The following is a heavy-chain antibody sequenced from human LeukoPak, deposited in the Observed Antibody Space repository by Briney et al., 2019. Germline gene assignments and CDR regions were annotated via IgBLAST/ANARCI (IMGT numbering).Heavy chain of an antibody. Sequence: SETLSLTCTVSGGSISSYYWSWIRQPPGKGLEWIAYIDYRGSTTYNPSLKSRVTISVDTSRNQFSLKLSSVTAADTAVYYCARDNGPEEQNYYFDYWGQGTLVTVSS. J-gene: IGHJ4*02. D-gene: IGHD1/OR15-1a*01. CDR3: ARDNGPEEQNYYFDY. V-gene: IGHV4-59*01. CDR1: GGSISSYY. CDR2: IDYRGST.